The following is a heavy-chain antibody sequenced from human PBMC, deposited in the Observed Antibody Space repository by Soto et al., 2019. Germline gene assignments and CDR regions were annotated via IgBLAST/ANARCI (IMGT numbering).Heavy chain of an antibody. CDR2: ISAYNGVT. Sequence: QVQLVQSGAEVKKPGASVKVSCKASGYTCTSYAVSWVRQAPGQGLEWMGWISAYNGVTNYAQNLQGRVTMTTDTSTSTVYMELRSLTSDDTAVYYCARDSGYSSRWQTPYLDSWGQGTLVTVAS. D-gene: IGHD6-13*01. V-gene: IGHV1-18*01. CDR3: ARDSGYSSRWQTPYLDS. CDR1: GYTCTSYA. J-gene: IGHJ4*02.